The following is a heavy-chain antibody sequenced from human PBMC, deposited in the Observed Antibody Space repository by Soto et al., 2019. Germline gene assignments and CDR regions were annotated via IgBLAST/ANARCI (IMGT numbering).Heavy chain of an antibody. J-gene: IGHJ4*02. CDR2: INFDGSST. Sequence: EVQLEESGGDLVQPGGSLRLSCAASGFTFSRHWMHWVRQAPGKGLVWVSRINFDGSSTTYADSVKGRFTISRDNSKNTRYRHMNSLRVEHTAVYYWAREVHDSSGDHEDYWGQGTLVTVSS. CDR3: AREVHDSSGDHEDY. CDR1: GFTFSRHW. V-gene: IGHV3-74*03. D-gene: IGHD3-22*01.